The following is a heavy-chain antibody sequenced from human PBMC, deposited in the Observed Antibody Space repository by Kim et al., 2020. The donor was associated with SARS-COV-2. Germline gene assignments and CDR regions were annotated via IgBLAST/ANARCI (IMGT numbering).Heavy chain of an antibody. D-gene: IGHD5-12*01. CDR1: GFAFSKSA. V-gene: IGHV3-64*02. CDR3: TRAPRDRWLQPLGYYYMDV. J-gene: IGHJ6*03. CDR2: ITSNGGST. Sequence: GGSLRLSCAASGFAFSKSAMLWVRQAPGKGLEYVSAITSNGGSTFYADSVGGRFTISRDNSRNTLSLEMGSLRADDTAVYYCTRAPRDRWLQPLGYYYMDVWRNGTTVTVSS.